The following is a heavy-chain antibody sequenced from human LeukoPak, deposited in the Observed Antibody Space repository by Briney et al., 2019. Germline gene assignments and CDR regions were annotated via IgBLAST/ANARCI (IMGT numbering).Heavy chain of an antibody. CDR3: ARPSFSGVPQTPYYYYYMDV. CDR2: FYYSGST. J-gene: IGHJ6*03. Sequence: SETLSLSCTVSGGSFSSSIYYWGWIRQPPGKGLEWIGSFYYSGSTYYNPSLKSRVTISVDTSKNQFSLKLSSVTAADTAVYYCARPSFSGVPQTPYYYYYMDVWGKGTTVTVSS. CDR1: GGSFSSSIYY. V-gene: IGHV4-39*07. D-gene: IGHD3-3*01.